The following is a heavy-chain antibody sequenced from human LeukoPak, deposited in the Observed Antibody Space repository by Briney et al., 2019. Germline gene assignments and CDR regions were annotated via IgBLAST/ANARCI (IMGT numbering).Heavy chain of an antibody. CDR2: IIPISGTA. J-gene: IGHJ4*02. CDR3: ARDGSSGWYGGDY. V-gene: IGHV1-69*05. D-gene: IGHD6-19*01. Sequence: GASVKVSCKASGYTFTGYYMHWVRQAPGQGLEWMGRIIPISGTANYAQKFQGRVTITTDESTSTAYMELSSLRSEDTAVYYCARDGSSGWYGGDYWGQGTLVTVSS. CDR1: GYTFTGYY.